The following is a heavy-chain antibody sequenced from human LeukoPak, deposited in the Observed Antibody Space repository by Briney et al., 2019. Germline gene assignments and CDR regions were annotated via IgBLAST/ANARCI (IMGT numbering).Heavy chain of an antibody. CDR3: ARLISGSFDY. D-gene: IGHD3-10*01. Sequence: GGSLRLSCAASGFTFSSYSMNWVRQAPGKGLEWVSYISSSSSTIYYADSVKGRFTISRDNAKNSLYLQMNSLRAEDTAVYYCARLISGSFDYWGQGTLVTVSS. J-gene: IGHJ4*02. CDR2: ISSSSSTI. CDR1: GFTFSSYS. V-gene: IGHV3-48*01.